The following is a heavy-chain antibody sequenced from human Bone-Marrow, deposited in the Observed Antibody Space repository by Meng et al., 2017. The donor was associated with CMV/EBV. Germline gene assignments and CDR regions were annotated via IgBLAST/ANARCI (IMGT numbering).Heavy chain of an antibody. V-gene: IGHV1-69*06. CDR1: FSSYA. Sequence: FSSYAISWVRQAPGQGLEWMGGIIPIFGTANYAQKFQGRVTITADKSASTAYMELSSLRSEDTAVYYCARERGVRFLEWLSPSFDYWGQGTLVTVSS. CDR2: IIPIFGTA. J-gene: IGHJ4*02. CDR3: ARERGVRFLEWLSPSFDY. D-gene: IGHD3-3*01.